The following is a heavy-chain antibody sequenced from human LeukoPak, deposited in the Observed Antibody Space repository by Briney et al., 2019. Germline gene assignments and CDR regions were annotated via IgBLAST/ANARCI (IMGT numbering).Heavy chain of an antibody. D-gene: IGHD6-6*01. CDR1: GFTVSSNY. V-gene: IGHV3-53*01. J-gene: IGHJ4*02. CDR2: IYSGGST. CDR3: ARLGYSSSSDSDY. Sequence: GGSLRLSCAASGFTVSSNYMSWVRQALGKGLEWVSVIYSGGSTYYADSVKGRFTISRDNSKNTLYLQMNSLRAEDTAVYYCARLGYSSSSDSDYWGQGTLVTVSS.